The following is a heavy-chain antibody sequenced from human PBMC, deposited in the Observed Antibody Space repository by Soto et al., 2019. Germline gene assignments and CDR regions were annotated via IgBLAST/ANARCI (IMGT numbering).Heavy chain of an antibody. V-gene: IGHV3-72*01. J-gene: IGHJ4*02. CDR3: VRTRGGEGNFDY. CDR2: SRNKANRYTT. CDR1: GFTFRDHS. Sequence: EVQLVESGGGLVQPGGSLRLSCTASGFTFRDHSMDWVRQAPGKGLEWVGRSRNKANRYTTEYAASVRGRFTISRDESQSSLFLQMNSLKTEDTAVYYCVRTRGGEGNFDYWGQGTLVTVSS. D-gene: IGHD3-16*01.